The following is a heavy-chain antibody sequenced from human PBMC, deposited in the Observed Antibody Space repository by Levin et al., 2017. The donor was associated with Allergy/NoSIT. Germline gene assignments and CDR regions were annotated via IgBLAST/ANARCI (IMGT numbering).Heavy chain of an antibody. CDR2: IYPDDSDT. CDR3: ARTTGYSSSWYLDY. J-gene: IGHJ4*02. Sequence: KVSCKGSGYSFGNYWIGWVRQMPGKGLEWMGVIYPDDSDTRYSPSFQGQVTLSADKSTSTAHLQWSSLKASDTAMYYCARTTGYSSSWYLDYWGQGTLVTVTS. CDR1: GYSFGNYW. D-gene: IGHD6-13*01. V-gene: IGHV5-51*01.